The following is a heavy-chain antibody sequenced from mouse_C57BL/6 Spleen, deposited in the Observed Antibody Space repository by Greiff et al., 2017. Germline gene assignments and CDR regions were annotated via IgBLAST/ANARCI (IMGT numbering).Heavy chain of an antibody. V-gene: IGHV1-82*01. CDR2: IYPGDGDT. CDR3: AREKDWGYFDY. Sequence: VQLKQSGPELVKPGASVKISCKASGYAFSSSWMNWVKQRPGKGLEWIGRIYPGDGDTNYNGKFKGKATLTADKSSSTAYMQLSSLTSEDSEVYFCAREKDWGYFDYWGQGTTLTVSS. J-gene: IGHJ2*01. CDR1: GYAFSSSW. D-gene: IGHD4-1*01.